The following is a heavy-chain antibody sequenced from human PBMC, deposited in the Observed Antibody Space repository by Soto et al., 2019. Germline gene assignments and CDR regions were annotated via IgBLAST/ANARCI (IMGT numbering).Heavy chain of an antibody. CDR3: TANGFYSLDY. D-gene: IGHD2-21*01. CDR1: GESITNDRW. CDR2: IYHSGRA. J-gene: IGHJ4*02. Sequence: QVQLQESGPGLVKPSGTLSLTCSISGESITNDRWWSWVRQSPGQGLEWIGEIYHSGRAHYNPSLKTRVIISVDKSKNSFSLTLRSVTAADTAVYYCTANGFYSLDYWGQGSLVTVSS. V-gene: IGHV4-4*02.